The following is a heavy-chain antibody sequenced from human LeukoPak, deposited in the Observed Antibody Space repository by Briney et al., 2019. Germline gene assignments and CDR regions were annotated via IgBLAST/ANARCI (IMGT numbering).Heavy chain of an antibody. D-gene: IGHD6-19*01. CDR3: AKDLWLVYHYYFGLDV. CDR1: GFTFRSYG. J-gene: IGHJ6*02. V-gene: IGHV3-30*18. Sequence: PGRSLRLSCAASGFTFRSYGMHWVRQAPGKGLEWVAVISYDGINKDYADSVKDRFTVSRDNSKNTLYLQMYSLRAEDTAVYYCAKDLWLVYHYYFGLDVWGQGTTVTVSS. CDR2: ISYDGINK.